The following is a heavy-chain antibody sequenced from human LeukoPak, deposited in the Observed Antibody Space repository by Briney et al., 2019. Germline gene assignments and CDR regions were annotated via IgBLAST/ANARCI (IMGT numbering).Heavy chain of an antibody. CDR2: INHSGSN. J-gene: IGHJ4*02. CDR1: GGSFSGYY. D-gene: IGHD1-1*01. CDR3: VRCRGTTVLTRFDN. Sequence: SETLSLTCAVYGGSFSGYYWSWIRQAPGKGLEWIGEINHSGSNNYNPSLKSRVTISVDTSKNQFSLKLSSVTAADTAVYYCVRCRGTTVLTRFDNWGQGTLVTVSS. V-gene: IGHV4-34*01.